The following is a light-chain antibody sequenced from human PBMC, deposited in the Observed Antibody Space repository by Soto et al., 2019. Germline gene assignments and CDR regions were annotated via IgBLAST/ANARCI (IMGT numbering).Light chain of an antibody. CDR3: QQRANWPLT. Sequence: EIVLTQSPATLSFSPCDIATLSCRASQSVINYLAWYQQKPGQAPRLLIYDTSNRATGIPARFSGSGSGTDFTLIISSLEPEDFAVYYCQQRANWPLTFGGGTKV. J-gene: IGKJ4*01. CDR2: DTS. V-gene: IGKV3-11*01. CDR1: QSVINY.